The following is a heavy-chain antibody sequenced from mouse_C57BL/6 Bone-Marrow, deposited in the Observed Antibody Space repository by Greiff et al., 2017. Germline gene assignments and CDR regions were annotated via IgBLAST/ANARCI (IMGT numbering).Heavy chain of an antibody. CDR3: ARALEDY. J-gene: IGHJ2*01. V-gene: IGHV3-6*01. CDR1: GYSITSGYY. CDR2: ISYDGSN. Sequence: ESGPGLVKPSQSLSLTCSVTGYSITSGYYWNWIRQFPGNKLEWMGYISYDGSNNYNPSLKNRISITRDTSKNQFFLKLNSVTTEDTATYYCARALEDYWGQGTTLTVS.